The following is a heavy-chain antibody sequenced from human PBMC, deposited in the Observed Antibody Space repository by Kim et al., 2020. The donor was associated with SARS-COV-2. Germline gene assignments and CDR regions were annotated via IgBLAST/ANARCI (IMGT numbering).Heavy chain of an antibody. V-gene: IGHV1-46*01. J-gene: IGHJ6*02. CDR3: ARLYRAAGTGLGYGMDV. CDR2: INPSGGST. CDR1: GYTFTSYY. Sequence: ASVKVSCKASGYTFTSYYMHWVRQAPGQGLEWMGIINPSGGSTSYAQKFQGRVTMTRDTSTSTVYMELSSLRSEDTAVYYCARLYRAAGTGLGYGMDVWGQGTTVTVSS. D-gene: IGHD6-13*01.